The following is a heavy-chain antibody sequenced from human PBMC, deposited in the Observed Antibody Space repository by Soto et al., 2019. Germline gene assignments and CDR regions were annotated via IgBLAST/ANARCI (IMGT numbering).Heavy chain of an antibody. D-gene: IGHD6-19*01. J-gene: IGHJ4*02. CDR3: AAPRVAGTIFDY. CDR2: ISYDGSNK. CDR1: GFTFSSYG. Sequence: QVQLVESGGGVVQPGRSLRLSCAASGFTFSSYGMHWVRQAPGKGLEWVAVISYDGSNKYYADSVKGRFTISRDNSKNTLYLQMNTLRAEATAVYYCAAPRVAGTIFDYWGQGTLVTVSS. V-gene: IGHV3-30*03.